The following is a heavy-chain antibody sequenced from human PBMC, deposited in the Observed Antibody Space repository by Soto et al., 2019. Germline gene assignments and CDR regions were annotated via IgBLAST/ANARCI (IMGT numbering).Heavy chain of an antibody. Sequence: PVVSLRLSCAASGLTFSVYGMHWVRQAPGKGPEWVAVISYDGSNKYYADSVKGRFTISRDNSKNTLFLQMNSLRAEDTAVYYCVKDRSSSWSFDYWGQGTLVTVSS. V-gene: IGHV3-30*18. D-gene: IGHD6-13*01. CDR3: VKDRSSSWSFDY. J-gene: IGHJ4*02. CDR1: GLTFSVYG. CDR2: ISYDGSNK.